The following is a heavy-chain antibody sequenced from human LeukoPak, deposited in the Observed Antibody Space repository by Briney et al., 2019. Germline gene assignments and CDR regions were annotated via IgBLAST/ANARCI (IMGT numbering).Heavy chain of an antibody. CDR3: ARLKVVTSSYWYFDL. V-gene: IGHV5-51*01. CDR2: IHPGDSDT. Sequence: GESLKISCKASGYSFLTYWIGWVRQMPGKGLEWMGIIHPGDSDTRYSPSFQGQVTISVDKSISTAYLQWSSLKASDTAVYYCARLKVVTSSYWYFDLWGRGTLVTVSS. J-gene: IGHJ2*01. D-gene: IGHD4-23*01. CDR1: GYSFLTYW.